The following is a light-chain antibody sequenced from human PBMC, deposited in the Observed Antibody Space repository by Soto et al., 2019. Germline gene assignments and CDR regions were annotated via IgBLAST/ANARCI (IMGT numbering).Light chain of an antibody. CDR1: QGVSSN. CDR3: QQYNNWPFT. V-gene: IGKV3D-15*01. CDR2: GAS. Sequence: EIVTTQSPATLSVSPGERATLSCWASQGVSSNLAWYQHKPGQAPRLLIYGASTRATGIPARFSGSGSGTDFTLTISSLQSEDSAVYYCQQYNNWPFTFGPGTKGDIK. J-gene: IGKJ3*01.